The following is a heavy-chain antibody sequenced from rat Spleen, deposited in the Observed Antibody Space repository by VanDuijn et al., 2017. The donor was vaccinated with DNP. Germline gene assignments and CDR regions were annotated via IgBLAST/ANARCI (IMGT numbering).Heavy chain of an antibody. Sequence: EVQLQESGPGLVKPSQSLSLTCSVADYSITSNYWAWLRKFPGNKMEWMGYISYSGSTSYNPSLKSRISITRDTSKNQFFLQLNPVTTEDTATYYCARWNYGYWYFDFWGPGTMVTVSS. CDR1: DYSITSNY. CDR3: ARWNYGYWYFDF. J-gene: IGHJ1*01. D-gene: IGHD1-3*01. V-gene: IGHV3-1*01. CDR2: ISYSGST.